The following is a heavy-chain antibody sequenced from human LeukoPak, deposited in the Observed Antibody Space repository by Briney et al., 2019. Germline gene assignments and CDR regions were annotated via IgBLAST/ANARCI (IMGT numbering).Heavy chain of an antibody. CDR1: GGSISSGDYY. Sequence: PSQTLSLTCTVSGGSISSGDYYWSWIRQPPGKGLEWIGYIYYSGSTYYNPSLKSRVTISVDTSKNQFSLKLSSVTAADTAVYYCARVVMASRGKGVDYYHYGMDVWGQGTTVTVSS. D-gene: IGHD5-24*01. CDR2: IYYSGST. V-gene: IGHV4-30-4*01. J-gene: IGHJ6*02. CDR3: ARVVMASRGKGVDYYHYGMDV.